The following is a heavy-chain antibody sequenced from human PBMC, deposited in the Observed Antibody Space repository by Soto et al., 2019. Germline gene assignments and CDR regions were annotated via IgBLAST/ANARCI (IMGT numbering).Heavy chain of an antibody. D-gene: IGHD5-18*01. CDR3: AKDGYSYGPYYYYGMDV. Sequence: GGSLRLSCAASGFTFSSYAISWGRQAPGKGLEWVSAISGSGGSTYYADSVKGRFTISRDNSKNTLYLQMNSLRAEDTAVYYCAKDGYSYGPYYYYGMDVWGQGTTVTVSS. CDR1: GFTFSSYA. V-gene: IGHV3-23*01. J-gene: IGHJ6*02. CDR2: ISGSGGST.